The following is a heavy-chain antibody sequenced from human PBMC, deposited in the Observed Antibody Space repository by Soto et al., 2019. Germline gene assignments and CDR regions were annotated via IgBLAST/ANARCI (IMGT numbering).Heavy chain of an antibody. CDR2: IYYSGST. CDR3: ARRRYYGLGMTASKDWFDP. Sequence: SETLSLTCTVSGGSISSSSYYWGWIRQPPGKGLEWIGSIYYSGSTYYNPSPKSRVTISVDTSKNQFSLKLSSVTAADTAVYYCARRRYYGLGMTASKDWFDPWGQVTLVT. J-gene: IGHJ5*02. CDR1: GGSISSSSYY. V-gene: IGHV4-39*01. D-gene: IGHD3-10*01.